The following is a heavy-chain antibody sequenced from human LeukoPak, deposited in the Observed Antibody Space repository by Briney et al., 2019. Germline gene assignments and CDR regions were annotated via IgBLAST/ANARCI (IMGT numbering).Heavy chain of an antibody. CDR3: ARGTSSGYFQLYFDY. D-gene: IGHD3-22*01. CDR2: IKQDGSEK. Sequence: GGSLRLSCAASGFTFSTYRMSWVRQAPGKGLEWVANIKQDGSEKHYVDSVKGRFTISRDNAKNSLYLQMNSLRAEDTAVYYCARGTSSGYFQLYFDYWGQGTLVTVSS. V-gene: IGHV3-7*03. CDR1: GFTFSTYR. J-gene: IGHJ4*02.